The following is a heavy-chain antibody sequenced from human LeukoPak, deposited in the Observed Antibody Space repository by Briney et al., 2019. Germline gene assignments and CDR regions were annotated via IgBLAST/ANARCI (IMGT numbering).Heavy chain of an antibody. CDR3: ARAQRGGYCSGGSCYKDWFDP. J-gene: IGHJ5*02. CDR1: GYTFTSYA. D-gene: IGHD2-15*01. Sequence: VASVKVSCKASGYTFTSYAMHWVRQAPGQRLEWMGRINAGNGNTKYSQKFQGRVTITRDTSASTAYMELSSLRSEDTAVYYCARAQRGGYCSGGSCYKDWFDPWGQGTLVTVSS. CDR2: INAGNGNT. V-gene: IGHV1-3*01.